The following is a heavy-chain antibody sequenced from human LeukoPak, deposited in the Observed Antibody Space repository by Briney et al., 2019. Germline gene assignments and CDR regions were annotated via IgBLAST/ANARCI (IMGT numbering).Heavy chain of an antibody. Sequence: TLSLTCTVSGGSISSGGYYWSWIRQHPGEGLEWIGYIYYSGTTYYSPSLKSRVIISVDTSKNQFSLNLSSVTAADTAVYYCASSPQEVRGAMDYWGRGTLVTVSS. CDR1: GGSISSGGYY. D-gene: IGHD3-10*01. J-gene: IGHJ4*02. CDR3: ASSPQEVRGAMDY. V-gene: IGHV4-31*03. CDR2: IYYSGTT.